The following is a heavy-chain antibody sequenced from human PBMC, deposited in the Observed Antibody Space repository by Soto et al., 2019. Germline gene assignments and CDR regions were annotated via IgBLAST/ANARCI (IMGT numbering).Heavy chain of an antibody. CDR3: ARDLGVLSPYYFDY. V-gene: IGHV1-18*01. J-gene: IGHJ4*02. CDR2: ISAYNGNT. D-gene: IGHD1-26*01. CDR1: GYTFTSYG. Sequence: ASVKVSCKGSGYTFTSYGISWVRQAPGQGLEWMGWISAYNGNTNYAQKLQGRVTMTTDTSTSTAYMELRSLRSDDTAVYYCARDLGVLSPYYFDYWGQGTLVTVS.